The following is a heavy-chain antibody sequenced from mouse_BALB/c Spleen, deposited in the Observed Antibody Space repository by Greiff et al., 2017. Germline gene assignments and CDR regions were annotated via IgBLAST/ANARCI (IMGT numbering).Heavy chain of an antibody. V-gene: IGHV5-9*03. Sequence: EVMLVESGGGLVKPGGSLKLSCAASGFTFSSYTMSWVRQTPEKRLEWVATISSGGGNTYYPDSVKGRFTISRDNAKNNLYLQMSSLRSEDTALYYCARYTAMDYWGQGTSVTVSS. CDR1: GFTFSSYT. CDR3: ARYTAMDY. CDR2: ISSGGGNT. J-gene: IGHJ4*01.